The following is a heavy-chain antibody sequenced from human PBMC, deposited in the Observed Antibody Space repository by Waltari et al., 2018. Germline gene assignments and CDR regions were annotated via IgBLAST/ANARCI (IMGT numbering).Heavy chain of an antibody. D-gene: IGHD6-13*01. CDR1: GGSFSGYY. CDR3: ASYSSSWYYFDY. Sequence: QVQLQQWGAGLLKPSETLSLTCAVYGGSFSGYYWSWIRQPPGKGREWIGEINHSGSTNYNPSLKSRVTISVDTSKNQFSLKLSSVTAADTAVYYCASYSSSWYYFDYWGQGTLVTVSS. J-gene: IGHJ4*02. V-gene: IGHV4-34*01. CDR2: INHSGST.